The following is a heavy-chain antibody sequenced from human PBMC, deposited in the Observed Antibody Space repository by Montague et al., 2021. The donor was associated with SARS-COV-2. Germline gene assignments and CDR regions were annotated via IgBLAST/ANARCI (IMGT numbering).Heavy chain of an antibody. D-gene: IGHD6-13*01. J-gene: IGHJ5*01. V-gene: IGHV4-34*01. CDR1: GGSISGYY. CDR3: ARGKYTSSWYGRHNCFDP. CDR2: INHSGST. Sequence: SETLSLTCAVYGGSISGYYWNWFRQPPGKGLEWIGEINHSGSTNYNPSLTSRVTISVDTSENQFSLKLSSVTAADTAVYYCARGKYTSSWYGRHNCFDPWGQGTLVTVSS.